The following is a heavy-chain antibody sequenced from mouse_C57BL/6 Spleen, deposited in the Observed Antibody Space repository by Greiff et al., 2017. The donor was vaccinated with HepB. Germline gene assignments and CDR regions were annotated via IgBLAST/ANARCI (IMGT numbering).Heavy chain of an antibody. CDR2: INPNNGGT. CDR3: ARSNSNLYYFDY. CDR1: GYTFTDYN. J-gene: IGHJ2*01. Sequence: EVQLQESGPELVKPGASVKMSCKASGYTFTDYNMHWVKQSHGKSLEWIGYINPNNGGTSYNQKFKGKATLTVNKSSSTAYMELRSLTSEDSAVYYCARSNSNLYYFDYWGQGTTLTVSS. D-gene: IGHD2-5*01. V-gene: IGHV1-22*01.